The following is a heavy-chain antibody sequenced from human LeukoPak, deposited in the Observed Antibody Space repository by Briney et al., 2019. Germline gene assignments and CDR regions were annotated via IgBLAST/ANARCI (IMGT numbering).Heavy chain of an antibody. CDR2: TYDRSKWYN. J-gene: IGHJ5*02. Sequence: SQTPSPTCAISGDSASSNSAACNWIRQSPSRGLEWLGRTYDRSKWYNDYAVSVKTRITINPGTSKTQFSLKLNCATPEDTAVYYRAREGQYYYVSGINNNWFDPWGQGTLVTVSS. V-gene: IGHV6-1*01. CDR3: AREGQYYYVSGINNNWFDP. D-gene: IGHD3-10*01. CDR1: GDSASSNSAA.